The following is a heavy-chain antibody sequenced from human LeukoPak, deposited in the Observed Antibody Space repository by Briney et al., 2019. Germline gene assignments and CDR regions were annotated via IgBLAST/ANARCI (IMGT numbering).Heavy chain of an antibody. D-gene: IGHD1-1*01. CDR3: ARVSWFPGTSYYYMDV. CDR2: IYHSGST. Sequence: PSETLSLTCTVSGYSISSGYYWGWVRQPPGKGLEWIGSIYHSGSTYYNPSLKNRVTISVDTSKNQFSLKLSSVTAADTAVYYCARVSWFPGTSYYYMDVWGKGTTVTVSS. J-gene: IGHJ6*03. V-gene: IGHV4-38-2*02. CDR1: GYSISSGYY.